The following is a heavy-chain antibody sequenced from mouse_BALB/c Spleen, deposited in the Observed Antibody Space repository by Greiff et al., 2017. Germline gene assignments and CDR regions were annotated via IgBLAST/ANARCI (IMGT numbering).Heavy chain of an antibody. CDR2: IRSKSNNYAT. Sequence: EVHLVESGGGLVQPKGSLKLSCAASGFTFNTYAMNWVRQAPGKGLEWVARIRSKSNNYATYYADSVKDRFTISRDDSQSMLYLQMNNLKTEDTAMYYCVRQEGYYPAWFAYWGQGTLVTVSA. CDR1: GFTFNTYA. J-gene: IGHJ3*01. V-gene: IGHV10-1*02. D-gene: IGHD2-3*01. CDR3: VRQEGYYPAWFAY.